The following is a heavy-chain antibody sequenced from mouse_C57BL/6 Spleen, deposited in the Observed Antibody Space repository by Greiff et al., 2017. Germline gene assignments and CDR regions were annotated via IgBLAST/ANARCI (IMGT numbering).Heavy chain of an antibody. J-gene: IGHJ4*01. CDR3: ARGENYGNYYAMDY. CDR2: IHPNSGST. Sequence: QVHVKQPGAELVKPGASVKLSCKASGYTFTSYWLHWVKQRPGQGLEWIGMIHPNSGSTNYTEKFKSKATLTVDKSSSTAYMQLSSLTSEDSAVYYCARGENYGNYYAMDYWGQGTSVTVSA. D-gene: IGHD2-1*01. CDR1: GYTFTSYW. V-gene: IGHV1-64*01.